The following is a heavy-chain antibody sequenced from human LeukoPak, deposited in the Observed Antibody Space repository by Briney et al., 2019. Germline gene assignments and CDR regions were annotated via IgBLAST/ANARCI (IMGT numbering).Heavy chain of an antibody. J-gene: IGHJ4*02. CDR1: GFTFSSYG. D-gene: IGHD6-19*01. CDR2: ISYDGSNK. CDR3: ARNIPRIAVAVGSF. Sequence: GRSLRLSCAASGFTFSSYGMHWVRQAPGKGLEWVAVISYDGSNKYYADSVKGRFTISRDNSKNTLFLQMNSLRAEDTAVYYCARNIPRIAVAVGSFWGQGTLVTVSS. V-gene: IGHV3-30*03.